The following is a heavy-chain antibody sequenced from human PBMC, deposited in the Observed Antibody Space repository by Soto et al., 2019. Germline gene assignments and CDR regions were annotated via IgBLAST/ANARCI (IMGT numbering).Heavy chain of an antibody. V-gene: IGHV3-23*01. Sequence: EVQLLESGGGLVQPGGSLRLSCAASGFIFSSSAMTWVRQAPGKGLEWVSGLSAGGTATYYADSVKGRFTISGDNSNNTLYLQVNSLRVEDTALYYGARAVGGSSYAYLPADWGHGTLVTVSS. D-gene: IGHD5-18*01. CDR3: ARAVGGSSYAYLPAD. CDR2: LSAGGTAT. J-gene: IGHJ4*01. CDR1: GFIFSSSA.